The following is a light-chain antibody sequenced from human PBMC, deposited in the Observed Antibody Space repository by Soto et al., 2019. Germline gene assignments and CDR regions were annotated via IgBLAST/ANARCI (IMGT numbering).Light chain of an antibody. J-gene: IGLJ3*02. CDR2: DNG. CDR1: SSNIGRNF. CDR3: GTWDSSLKAWL. V-gene: IGLV1-51*01. Sequence: QSVLTQPPSVSAAPGQKVTISCSGSSSNIGRNFVSWYQQLPGTGPKLLIYDNGKRPSGTPERFSGSKSGMSATLAITGLQTGDEADYYCGTWDSSLKAWLFSAGTKLTVL.